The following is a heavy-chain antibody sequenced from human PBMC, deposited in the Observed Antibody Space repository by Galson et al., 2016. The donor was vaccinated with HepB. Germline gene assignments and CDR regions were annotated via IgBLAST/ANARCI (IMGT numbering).Heavy chain of an antibody. CDR3: ARVGRGISSLYYYYGLDV. V-gene: IGHV3-21*01. Sequence: SLRLSCAASGFTFRNYSMNWVRQAPGQGLEWVSAISSTSHSTYYADSVKGRFTISRDNAKNSLFLQMNSLRAEDTAVYYCARVGRGISSLYYYYGLDVWGQGTTVTVSS. J-gene: IGHJ6*02. CDR2: ISSTSHST. D-gene: IGHD6-6*01. CDR1: GFTFRNYS.